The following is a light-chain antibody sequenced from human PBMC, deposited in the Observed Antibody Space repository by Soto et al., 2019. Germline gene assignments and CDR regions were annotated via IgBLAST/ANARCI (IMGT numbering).Light chain of an antibody. CDR2: GAS. CDR3: QQYGSSLTWT. CDR1: QSVSSN. V-gene: IGKV3-20*01. Sequence: EIVMTQSPATLSVSPGERATLSCRASQSVSSNLAWYQQKPGQAPRLLIYGASSRAAGIPDRSSGSGSGTDFTLTISGLEPEDFAVYYCQQYGSSLTWTFGQGTKVDI. J-gene: IGKJ1*01.